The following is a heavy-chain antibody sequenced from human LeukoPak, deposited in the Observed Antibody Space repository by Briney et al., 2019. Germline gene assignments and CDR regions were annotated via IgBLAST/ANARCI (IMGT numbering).Heavy chain of an antibody. J-gene: IGHJ4*02. Sequence: GGSLRLSCAVSGFAFDSEAMSWVRQSPARGLEWVASISPGGGTTYYADSVKGRFTISRDNSNNSLYVQMNSLRAEDTAVYYCAKENLYDFWSGYSPLYYFDYWGQGTLVTVSS. CDR2: ISPGGGTT. CDR3: AKENLYDFWSGYSPLYYFDY. CDR1: GFAFDSEA. D-gene: IGHD3-3*01. V-gene: IGHV3-23*01.